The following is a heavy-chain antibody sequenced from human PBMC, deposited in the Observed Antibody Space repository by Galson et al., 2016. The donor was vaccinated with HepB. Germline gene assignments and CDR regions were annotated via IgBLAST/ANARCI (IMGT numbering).Heavy chain of an antibody. D-gene: IGHD4-23*01. CDR1: KYSFTNYW. J-gene: IGHJ3*02. CDR2: IYPADSDT. V-gene: IGHV5-51*01. CDR3: ARHTVVNSETLDAFDI. Sequence: QSGAEVTKPGESLKISCKGSKYSFTNYWIGWVRQIPGKGLEWMGIIYPADSDTRYSPSFQGQVTISADKSISTAYLQWSSLKASDTAMYYCARHTVVNSETLDAFDIWGQGTMVTVSS.